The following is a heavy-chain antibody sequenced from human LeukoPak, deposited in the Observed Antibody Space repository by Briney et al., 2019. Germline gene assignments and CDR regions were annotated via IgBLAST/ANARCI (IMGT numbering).Heavy chain of an antibody. CDR1: GYTFTGYY. D-gene: IGHD3-16*01. J-gene: IGHJ4*02. Sequence: ASVKVSCKASGYTFTGYYMHWLRQAPGQGLEWMGRINPNSGGTNYAQKFQGRVTMTRDTSISTAYMELSRLRSDDTAVYYCAREAPLQAAAYVWGSPAAYWGQGTLVTVSS. V-gene: IGHV1-2*06. CDR3: AREAPLQAAAYVWGSPAAY. CDR2: INPNSGGT.